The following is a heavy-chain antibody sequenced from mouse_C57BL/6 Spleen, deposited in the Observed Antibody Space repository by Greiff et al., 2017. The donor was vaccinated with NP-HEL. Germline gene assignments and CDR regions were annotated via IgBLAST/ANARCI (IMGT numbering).Heavy chain of an antibody. CDR1: GYTFTDYY. D-gene: IGHD2-1*01. J-gene: IGHJ2*01. V-gene: IGHV1-76*01. CDR3: ARDHLL. Sequence: VKLQESGAELVRPGASVKLSCKASGYTFTDYYINWVKQRPGQGLEWIARIYPGSGNTYYNEKFKGKATLTAEKSSSTAYMQLSSLTSEDSAVYFCARDHLLWGQGTTLTVSS. CDR2: IYPGSGNT.